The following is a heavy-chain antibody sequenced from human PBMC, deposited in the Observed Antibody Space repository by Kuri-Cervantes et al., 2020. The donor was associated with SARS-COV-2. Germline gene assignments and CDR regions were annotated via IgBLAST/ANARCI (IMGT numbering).Heavy chain of an antibody. CDR2: IYYSGST. CDR3: FWLAIPRAFDI. D-gene: IGHD3-9*01. CDR1: GGSISSYY. Sequence: SETLSLTCTVSGGSISSYYWSWIRQPPGKGLEWIGYIYYSGSTNYNPSLKSRVTISVDTSKNQFSLKLSSVSVAGRAGYTSFWLAIPRAFDIWGQGTMVTVSS. J-gene: IGHJ3*02. V-gene: IGHV4-59*01.